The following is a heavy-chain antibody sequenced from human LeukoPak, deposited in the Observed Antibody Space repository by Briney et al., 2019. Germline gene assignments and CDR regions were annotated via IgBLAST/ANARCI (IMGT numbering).Heavy chain of an antibody. J-gene: IGHJ4*02. Sequence: GGSLRLSCAASGFKFSTYSIHWVRQAPGKGLEFVSAISRDGGSTHYANSVKGRFTISRDNSKDTLYLQMGSLRPDDMAVYYCARQGRPAPLLDYWGQGTLVTVSS. CDR3: ARQGRPAPLLDY. CDR2: ISRDGGST. V-gene: IGHV3-64*01. D-gene: IGHD2-15*01. CDR1: GFKFSTYS.